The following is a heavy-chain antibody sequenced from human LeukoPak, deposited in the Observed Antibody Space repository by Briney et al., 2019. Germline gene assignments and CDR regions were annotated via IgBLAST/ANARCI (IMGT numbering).Heavy chain of an antibody. V-gene: IGHV1-69*05. J-gene: IGHJ6*03. Sequence: GATATLSYKASGATFSSYAISWVRQAPGQGLEWMGGIVPIFGTANYAQKVQGRVTITTDEATSTAYMELSSLRSEDTAVYYCATGTSSIAARDVLTSYYYYYMDVWGKGTTVTVSS. CDR3: ATGTSSIAARDVLTSYYYYYMDV. D-gene: IGHD6-6*01. CDR2: IVPIFGTA. CDR1: GATFSSYA.